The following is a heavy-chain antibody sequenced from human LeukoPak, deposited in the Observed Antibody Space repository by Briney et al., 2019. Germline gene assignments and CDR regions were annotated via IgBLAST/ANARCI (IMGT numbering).Heavy chain of an antibody. D-gene: IGHD1-7*01. CDR2: IYYSGST. J-gene: IGHJ5*02. CDR3: ARDLITGTVRFDP. Sequence: SETLSLTCTVSGGSVSSGSYCWSWIRQPPGKGLEWIGYIYYSGSTNYNPSLKSRVTISVDTSKNQFSLKLSSVTAADTAVYYCARDLITGTVRFDPWGQGTLVTVSS. V-gene: IGHV4-61*01. CDR1: GGSVSSGSYC.